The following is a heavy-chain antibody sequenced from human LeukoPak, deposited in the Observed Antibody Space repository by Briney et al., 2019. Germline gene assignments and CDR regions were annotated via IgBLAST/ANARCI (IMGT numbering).Heavy chain of an antibody. CDR3: ASRDRWDFWSGYYPQNYYGMDV. Sequence: GASVKVSCKASGYTFTSYDINLVRQATGQGLEWMGWMNPNSGNTGYAQKFQGRVTMTRNTSISTAYMELSSLRSEDTAVYYCASRDRWDFWSGYYPQNYYGMDVWGQGTTVTVSS. D-gene: IGHD3-3*01. V-gene: IGHV1-8*01. J-gene: IGHJ6*02. CDR1: GYTFTSYD. CDR2: MNPNSGNT.